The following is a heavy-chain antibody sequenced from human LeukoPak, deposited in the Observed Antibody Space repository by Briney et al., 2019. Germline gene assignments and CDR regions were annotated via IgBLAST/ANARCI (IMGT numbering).Heavy chain of an antibody. CDR1: GDSISSSSYF. CDR2: IYYTGST. CDR3: ARHRATFGVQITNIWFDP. Sequence: PSETLSLTCTVSGDSISSSSYFWDWIRQPPGKGLEWIGSIYYTGSTYYNPSLKSPVTISVDTSNNQFSLRLSSVTAADTAVYYCARHRATFGVQITNIWFDPWGQGTLVIVSS. D-gene: IGHD3-3*01. J-gene: IGHJ5*02. V-gene: IGHV4-39*01.